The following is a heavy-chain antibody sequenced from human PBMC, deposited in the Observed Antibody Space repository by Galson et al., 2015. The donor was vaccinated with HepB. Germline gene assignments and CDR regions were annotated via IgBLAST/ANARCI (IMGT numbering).Heavy chain of an antibody. J-gene: IGHJ5*02. CDR3: VKDSLSVILTGYGNWLDL. CDR2: ISWNSANI. V-gene: IGHV3-9*01. CDR1: GFIFEDYG. Sequence: SLRLSCAASGFIFEDYGMHWVRQAPGKGLEWVSGISWNSANIGYADSVKGRFTISRDNGKNSLYLQMNSLRIEDTALYYCVKDSLSVILTGYGNWLDLWGQGALVTVSS. D-gene: IGHD3-9*01.